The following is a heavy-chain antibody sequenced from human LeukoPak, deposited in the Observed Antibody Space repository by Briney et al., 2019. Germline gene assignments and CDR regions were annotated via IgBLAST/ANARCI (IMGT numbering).Heavy chain of an antibody. J-gene: IGHJ4*01. Sequence: PGVSLRLSCSAAAFTFSDYYMSWIRQAPGNGREWDSYIISSGSTIDYADSLRAGFPLYRHNAKNSLYLEMNTLRGEDTPVYHCASYTRGPRGCVVDWGQGNLVTVS. CDR3: ASYTRGPRGCVVD. CDR1: AFTFSDYY. V-gene: IGHV3-11*01. CDR2: IISSGSTI. D-gene: IGHD3-16*01.